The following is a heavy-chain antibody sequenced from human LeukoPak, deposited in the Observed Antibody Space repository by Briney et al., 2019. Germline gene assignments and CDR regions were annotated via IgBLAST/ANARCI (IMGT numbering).Heavy chain of an antibody. CDR3: AREFFVRPHLKQQRRMAFDI. Sequence: PSETLSLTCTVSGGSISSSSYYWGWIRQPPGKGLEWIGSIYYSGSTYYNPSLKSRVTISVDTSKNQFSLKLSSVTAADTAVYYCAREFFVRPHLKQQRRMAFDIWGQGTMVTVSS. CDR2: IYYSGST. CDR1: GGSISSSSYY. J-gene: IGHJ3*02. D-gene: IGHD6-13*01. V-gene: IGHV4-39*07.